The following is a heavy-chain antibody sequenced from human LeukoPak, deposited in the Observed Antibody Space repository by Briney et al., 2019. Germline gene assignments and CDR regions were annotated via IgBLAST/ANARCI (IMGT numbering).Heavy chain of an antibody. D-gene: IGHD3-10*01. V-gene: IGHV3-33*01. J-gene: IGHJ4*02. CDR2: IWYDGSNK. CDR1: GFTFSNYV. CDR3: ARGRQLLWFGGGWNY. Sequence: GGSLRLSCAASGFTFSNYVMNWVRQAPGKGLEWVAVIWYDGSNKYYADSVKGRFTISRDNSNNTLYLQMNSLRAEDTAVYYCARGRQLLWFGGGWNYWGQGALVTVSS.